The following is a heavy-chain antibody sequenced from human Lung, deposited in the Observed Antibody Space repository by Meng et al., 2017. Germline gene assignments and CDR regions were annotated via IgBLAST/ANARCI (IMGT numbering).Heavy chain of an antibody. CDR1: GGSFSDYY. CDR3: ARGPTTMAHDFDY. D-gene: IGHD4-11*01. Sequence: VPQWGAGLLKPSETLSLTCVVSGGSFSDYYWSWIRQPPGKGLEWIGEINHSGSTNYNPSLESRATISEDTSQNNLSLKLSSVTAADSAVYYCARGPTTMAHDFDYWGQGTLVTVSS. J-gene: IGHJ4*02. V-gene: IGHV4-34*01. CDR2: INHSGST.